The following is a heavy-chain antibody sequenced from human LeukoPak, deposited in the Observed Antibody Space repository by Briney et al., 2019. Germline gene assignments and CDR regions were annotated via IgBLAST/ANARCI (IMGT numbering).Heavy chain of an antibody. D-gene: IGHD2-15*01. CDR2: IYSGGNT. Sequence: ETLSLTCTVSGGSISSGSYYWSWIRQPAGKGLEWVSFIYSGGNTHYSDSVKGRFTLSRDNSKNTLYLQMNSLRAEDTAIYYCARRAGEYSHPYDYWGQGTLVTVSS. CDR3: ARRAGEYSHPYDY. J-gene: IGHJ4*02. V-gene: IGHV3-53*01. CDR1: GGSISSGSYY.